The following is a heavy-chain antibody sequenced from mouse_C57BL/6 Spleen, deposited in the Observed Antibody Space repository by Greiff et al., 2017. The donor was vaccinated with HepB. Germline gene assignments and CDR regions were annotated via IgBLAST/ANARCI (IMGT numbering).Heavy chain of an antibody. CDR1: GYAFSSSW. D-gene: IGHD2-4*01. Sequence: QVQLQQSGPELVKPGASVKISCKASGYAFSSSWMNWVKQRPGKGLEWIGRIYPGDGDTNYNGKFKGKATLTADKSSSTAYMQLSSLTSEDSAVYFCARMIYYDYDAVYDAMDYWGQGTSVTVSS. CDR3: ARMIYYDYDAVYDAMDY. J-gene: IGHJ4*01. V-gene: IGHV1-82*01. CDR2: IYPGDGDT.